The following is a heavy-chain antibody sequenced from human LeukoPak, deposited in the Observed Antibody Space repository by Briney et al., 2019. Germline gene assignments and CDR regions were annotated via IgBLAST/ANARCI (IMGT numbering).Heavy chain of an antibody. CDR2: IKEDGSEK. J-gene: IGHJ3*02. D-gene: IGHD3-10*01. Sequence: GGSLRLSCAGSGFTLSGYWMSWVRQAPGKGLEWVANIKEDGSEKYYVVSVKGRFTISRDNAQNSVYLHMNSLTAEDTALYYCARDWVAGVPFDAFDIWGQGTMVGVSS. CDR1: GFTLSGYW. CDR3: ARDWVAGVPFDAFDI. V-gene: IGHV3-7*03.